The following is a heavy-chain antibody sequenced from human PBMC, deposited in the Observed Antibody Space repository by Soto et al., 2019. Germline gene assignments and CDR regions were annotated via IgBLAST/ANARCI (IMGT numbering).Heavy chain of an antibody. CDR1: GYTFTSYG. Sequence: ASVKVSCKASGYTFTSYGISWVRQALGQGLEWMGWISAYNGNTNYAQKLQGRVTMTTDTSTSTAYMELRSLRSDDTAVYYCARDPGYDYGDLFDYWGQGTLVTVSS. CDR3: ARDPGYDYGDLFDY. CDR2: ISAYNGNT. J-gene: IGHJ4*02. V-gene: IGHV1-18*01. D-gene: IGHD4-17*01.